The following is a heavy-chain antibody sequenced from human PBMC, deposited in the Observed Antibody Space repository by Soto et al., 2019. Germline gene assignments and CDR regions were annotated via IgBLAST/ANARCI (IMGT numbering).Heavy chain of an antibody. V-gene: IGHV4-39*01. CDR3: ARLWYYDSSGSLDS. D-gene: IGHD3-22*01. CDR1: GGSISSSSYY. Sequence: QLQLQESGPGLVKPSETLSLTCTVSGGSISSSSYYWGWIRQPPGKGLEWIGSIYYSGSTYYNPSLKSRVTISVDTSKNQFSLKLSSVTAADTAVYYCARLWYYDSSGSLDSWGQGTLVTVSS. CDR2: IYYSGST. J-gene: IGHJ4*02.